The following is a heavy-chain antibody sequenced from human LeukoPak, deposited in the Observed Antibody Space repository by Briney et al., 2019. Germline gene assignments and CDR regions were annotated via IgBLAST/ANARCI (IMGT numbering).Heavy chain of an antibody. CDR3: ARDRGVEMATSDAFDI. CDR2: IYYSEST. V-gene: IGHV4-59*01. D-gene: IGHD5-24*01. CDR1: GGSISSYY. Sequence: PSETLSLTCTVSGGSISSYYWSWIRQPPGKGLEWIGYIYYSESTNYNPSLMSRVTILVDTSKNHFSLELISVMAAETGVDYSARDRGVEMATSDAFDIWGQGTMVTVSS. J-gene: IGHJ3*02.